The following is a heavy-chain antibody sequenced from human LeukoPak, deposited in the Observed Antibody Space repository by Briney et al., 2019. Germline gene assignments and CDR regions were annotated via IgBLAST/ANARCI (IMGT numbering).Heavy chain of an antibody. J-gene: IGHJ3*02. Sequence: GGSLRLSCAASGFTFSSYGMSWVRQAPGKGLEWVSAISGSGDATYYADSVRGRFIISRDNSKNTLNLQMNSLRAEDTAVYYCASQSGSYFHDAFDIWGQGSMVTVSS. CDR1: GFTFSSYG. CDR2: ISGSGDAT. V-gene: IGHV3-23*01. D-gene: IGHD1-26*01. CDR3: ASQSGSYFHDAFDI.